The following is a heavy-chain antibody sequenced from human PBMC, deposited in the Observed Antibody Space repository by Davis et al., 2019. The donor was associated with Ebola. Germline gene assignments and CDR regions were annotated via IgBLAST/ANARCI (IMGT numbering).Heavy chain of an antibody. V-gene: IGHV3-7*01. Sequence: GESLKISCAASGFTVRSTYMSWVRQAPGKGLEWVANIKNDGIETNYADSVKGRFAISRDNAKNSLYLQMNSLRAEDTAVYYCARDDWNQNWFDPWGQGTLVTVSS. J-gene: IGHJ5*02. CDR1: GFTVRSTY. CDR2: IKNDGIET. CDR3: ARDDWNQNWFDP. D-gene: IGHD1-1*01.